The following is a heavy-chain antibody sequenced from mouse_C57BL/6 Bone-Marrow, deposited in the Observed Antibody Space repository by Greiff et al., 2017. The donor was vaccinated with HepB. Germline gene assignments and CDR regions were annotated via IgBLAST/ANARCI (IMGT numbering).Heavy chain of an antibody. D-gene: IGHD1-1*01. CDR1: GYTFTSYW. CDR2: IYPSDSET. Sequence: VQLQQPGAELVRPGSSVKLSCKASGYTFTSYWMDWVKQRPGQGLEWIGNIYPSDSETHYNQKFKDKATLTVDKSSSTAYMQLSSLTSEDSAVYYCARRNYGSSLYWYFDVWGTGTTVTVSS. CDR3: ARRNYGSSLYWYFDV. J-gene: IGHJ1*03. V-gene: IGHV1-61*01.